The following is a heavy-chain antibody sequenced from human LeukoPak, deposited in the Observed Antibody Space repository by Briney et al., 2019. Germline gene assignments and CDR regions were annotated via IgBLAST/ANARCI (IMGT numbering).Heavy chain of an antibody. V-gene: IGHV1-69*05. J-gene: IGHJ4*02. Sequence: SVKVSCKASGGTFSSYAISWVRQAPGQGLEWMGRIIPIFGTANYAQKFQGRVTITTDESTSTAYMELGSLRSEDTAVYYCAIIPRIAAAGPFDYWGQGTLVTVSS. CDR1: GGTFSSYA. D-gene: IGHD6-13*01. CDR2: IIPIFGTA. CDR3: AIIPRIAAAGPFDY.